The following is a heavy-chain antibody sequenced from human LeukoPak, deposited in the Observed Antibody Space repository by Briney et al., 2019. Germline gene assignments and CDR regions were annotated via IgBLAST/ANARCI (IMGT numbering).Heavy chain of an antibody. V-gene: IGHV3-23*01. D-gene: IGHD2-15*01. J-gene: IGHJ4*02. CDR1: GFTFSSSA. CDR2: ISNNGGYT. CDR3: AKQLGYCSDGSCYFPY. Sequence: GGSLRLSCAASGFTFSSSAMSWVRQAPGKGLEWVSAISNNGGYTYYADSVQGRFTISRDNSKSTLCMQMNSLRAEDTAVYYCAKQLGYCSDGSCYFPYWGQGTLVTVSS.